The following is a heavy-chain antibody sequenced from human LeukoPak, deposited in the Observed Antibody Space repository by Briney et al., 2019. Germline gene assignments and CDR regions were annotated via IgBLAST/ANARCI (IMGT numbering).Heavy chain of an antibody. V-gene: IGHV1-8*01. J-gene: IGHJ6*02. D-gene: IGHD3-3*01. CDR1: GYTFTSYD. Sequence: GASVTVSCKASGYTFTSYDINWVRQATGQGLEWMGWMNPNSGNTGYAQKFQGRVTMTRNTSISTAYMELSSLRSEDTAVYYCARGIMAYYDFWSGYSSRYGMDVWGQGTTVTVSS. CDR2: MNPNSGNT. CDR3: ARGIMAYYDFWSGYSSRYGMDV.